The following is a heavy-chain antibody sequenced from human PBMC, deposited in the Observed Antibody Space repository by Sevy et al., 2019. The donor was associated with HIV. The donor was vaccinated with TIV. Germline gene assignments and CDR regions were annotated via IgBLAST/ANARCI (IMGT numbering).Heavy chain of an antibody. CDR1: GYSFTSYW. CDR2: IYPGDSDT. D-gene: IGHD2-15*01. J-gene: IGHJ3*02. CDR3: ARLSPFVVVVAATPGYAFDI. V-gene: IGHV5-51*07. Sequence: GESLKISCKGSGYSFTSYWIGWVHQMPGKGLEWMGIIYPGDSDTRYSPSFQGQVTISADKSISTAYLQWSSLKASDTAMYYCARLSPFVVVVAATPGYAFDIWGQGTMVTVSS.